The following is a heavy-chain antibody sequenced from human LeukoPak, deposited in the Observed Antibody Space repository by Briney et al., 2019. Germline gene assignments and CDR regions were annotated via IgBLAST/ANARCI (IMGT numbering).Heavy chain of an antibody. CDR1: GGSINSYY. CDR2: IYYSGST. CDR3: ARAQKKAEAESGYPPVGWFDP. V-gene: IGHV4-59*12. J-gene: IGHJ5*02. D-gene: IGHD5-12*01. Sequence: KSSETLSLTCTVSGGSINSYYWSWIRQPPGKGLEWIGYIYYSGSTNYDPSLKSRVTLSVDTSKNQFSLKLSSVTAADTAVFYCARAQKKAEAESGYPPVGWFDPWGQGTLVTVSS.